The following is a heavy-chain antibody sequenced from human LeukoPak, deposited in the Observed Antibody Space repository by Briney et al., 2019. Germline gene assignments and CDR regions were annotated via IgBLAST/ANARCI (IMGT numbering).Heavy chain of an antibody. J-gene: IGHJ4*02. CDR1: VFTFSTYA. CDR3: AQFGPGMAVGDY. CDR2: ISSSRTT. V-gene: IGHV3-23*01. D-gene: IGHD2-8*01. Sequence: GGSLRLSCVASVFTFSTYAMSWVRQAPGKGLEWVSAISSSRTTYYADSVKGRFTISRDNSENTVYLQMNSLRAEDTAVYYCAQFGPGMAVGDYWGQGTLVTVSS.